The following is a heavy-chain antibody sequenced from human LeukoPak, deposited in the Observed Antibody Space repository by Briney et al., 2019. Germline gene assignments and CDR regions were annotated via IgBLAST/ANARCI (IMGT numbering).Heavy chain of an antibody. CDR1: GYTLTELS. Sequence: ASVKVSCKVSGYTLTELSMHWVRQAPGRGLEWMGGFDPEDGETIYAQKFQGRVTMTEDTSTDTAYMELSSLRSEDTAVYYCARESVDSSGYSEDEGDASDIWGQGTMVTVSS. D-gene: IGHD3-22*01. V-gene: IGHV1-24*01. CDR3: ARESVDSSGYSEDEGDASDI. J-gene: IGHJ3*02. CDR2: FDPEDGET.